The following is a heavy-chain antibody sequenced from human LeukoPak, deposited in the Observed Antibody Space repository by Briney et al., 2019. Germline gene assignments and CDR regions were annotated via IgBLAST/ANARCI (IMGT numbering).Heavy chain of an antibody. CDR2: INPNSGGT. J-gene: IGHJ4*02. CDR3: ARAAGPYYYDSSGYYSLDY. D-gene: IGHD3-22*01. V-gene: IGHV1-2*04. CDR1: GYTFTGYY. Sequence: GASVKVSCKASGYTFTGYYMHWVRQAPGQGLEWMGWINPNSGGTNYAQKFQGWVTMTRDTSISTAYMELSRLRSDDTAVYYCARAAGPYYYDSSGYYSLDYWGQGTLVTVSS.